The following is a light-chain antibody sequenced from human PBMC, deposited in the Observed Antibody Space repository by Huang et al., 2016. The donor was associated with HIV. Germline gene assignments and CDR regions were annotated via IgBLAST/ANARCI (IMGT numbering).Light chain of an antibody. CDR3: QQYNNWPPRT. Sequence: EIVMTQSPATLSVSPGERATLSCRASQSCSSNLAWYQQKPGQAPRLLIYGASTRATGIPARFSGSGSGTEFTLTISSLQSEDFAVYYCQQYNNWPPRTFGQGTKVEIK. J-gene: IGKJ1*01. CDR1: QSCSSN. CDR2: GAS. V-gene: IGKV3-15*01.